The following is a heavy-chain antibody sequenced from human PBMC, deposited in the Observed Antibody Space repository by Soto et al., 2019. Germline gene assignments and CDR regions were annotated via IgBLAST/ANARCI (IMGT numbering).Heavy chain of an antibody. CDR3: ARSPDYGDYLFFVD. J-gene: IGHJ4*02. Sequence: PSETLSLTCTVSGGSISSGGYYWSWIRQHPGKSLEWIGYVYYSGSTYYNPSLKSRGTLSVDTSKNQFSLKLSSVTAADTAVYDCARSPDYGDYLFFVDWGQGTRVTVSS. D-gene: IGHD4-17*01. V-gene: IGHV4-31*03. CDR1: GGSISSGGYY. CDR2: VYYSGST.